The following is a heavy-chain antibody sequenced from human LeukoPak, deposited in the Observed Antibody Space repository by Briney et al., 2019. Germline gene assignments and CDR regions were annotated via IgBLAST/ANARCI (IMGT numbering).Heavy chain of an antibody. J-gene: IGHJ5*02. CDR2: IYYTGST. D-gene: IGHD2-2*01. CDR3: ARQVVPAAPFDP. CDR1: GGSLSTYY. V-gene: IGHV4-59*08. Sequence: SETLSLTCAVSGGSLSTYYLNWLRLPPGRGLEWIGNIYYTGSTHYNSSLTSRVTISVDTSKNQFSLKLTSVTAADTAVYYCARQVVPAAPFDPWGQGTLVTVSS.